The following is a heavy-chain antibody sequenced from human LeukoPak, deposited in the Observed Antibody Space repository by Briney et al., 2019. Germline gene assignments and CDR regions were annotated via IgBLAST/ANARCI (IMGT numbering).Heavy chain of an antibody. CDR2: MNPNSGNT. J-gene: IGHJ4*02. CDR3: ARGLHCDFWSGYFCYFDY. Sequence: ASVKVSCKASGYTFTSYDINWVRQATGQGLEWMGWMNPNSGNTGCAQKFQGRVTMTRNTSISTAYMELSSLRSEDTAVYYCARGLHCDFWSGYFCYFDYWGQGTLVAVSS. D-gene: IGHD3-3*01. V-gene: IGHV1-8*01. CDR1: GYTFTSYD.